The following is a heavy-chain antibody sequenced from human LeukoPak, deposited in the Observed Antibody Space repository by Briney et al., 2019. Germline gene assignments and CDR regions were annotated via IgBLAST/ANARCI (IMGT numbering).Heavy chain of an antibody. CDR3: SRDQNYYSGSYYYDAFDI. J-gene: IGHJ3*02. CDR1: GFTFSSYA. Sequence: GGSLRLSCAASGFTFSSYAMSWVRQAPGKGLEWVSAISGSGGSTYYADSVKGRFTISRDNAKNSLYLQMNSLRAEDTAVYYCSRDQNYYSGSYYYDAFDIWGQGTMVTVSS. CDR2: ISGSGGST. D-gene: IGHD3-10*01. V-gene: IGHV3-23*01.